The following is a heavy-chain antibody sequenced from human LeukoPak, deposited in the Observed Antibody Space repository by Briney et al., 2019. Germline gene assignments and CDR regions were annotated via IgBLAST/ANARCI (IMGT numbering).Heavy chain of an antibody. CDR3: AKPPGGYFDWYHFDD. V-gene: IGHV3-30*18. CDR2: ISYDGSDK. Sequence: GGSLRLSCAASGFTFSSYAMSWVRQAPGKGLEWVTIISYDGSDKYYAESVKGRFTISRDNSKNTLYLQMNSLRAEDTAVYYCAKPPGGYFDWYHFDDWGQGTLVTVSS. J-gene: IGHJ4*02. CDR1: GFTFSSYA. D-gene: IGHD3-9*01.